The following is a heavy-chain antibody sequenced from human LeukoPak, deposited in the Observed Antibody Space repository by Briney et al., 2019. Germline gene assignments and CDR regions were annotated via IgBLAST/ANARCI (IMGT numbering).Heavy chain of an antibody. CDR1: GYTFTSYG. CDR3: AREKPPVGTFDY. V-gene: IGHV1-18*01. CDR2: ISAYNSNT. J-gene: IGHJ4*02. Sequence: ASVKVSCKASGYTFTSYGLSWVRQAPGQGLEWMGWISAYNSNTNYAQKLEGRVTMTTDTSTSTAYMELRSLRSDDTAVYYCAREKPPVGTFDYWGQGTLVTVSS. D-gene: IGHD1-1*01.